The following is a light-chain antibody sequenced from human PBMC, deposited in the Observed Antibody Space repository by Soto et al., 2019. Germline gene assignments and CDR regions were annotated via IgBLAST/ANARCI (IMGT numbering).Light chain of an antibody. V-gene: IGKV3-15*01. CDR3: QQYNTWPPT. CDR1: QSVSSN. CDR2: GAS. J-gene: IGKJ1*01. Sequence: EIVMTQSPATVSVSPGERVTLSCRASQSVSSNLAWYQQKPGQAPRLLSSGASTRATGVPARFSGSGPGTEFTLTISSLQAEDFAIYYCQQYNTWPPTFGQGTKVEI.